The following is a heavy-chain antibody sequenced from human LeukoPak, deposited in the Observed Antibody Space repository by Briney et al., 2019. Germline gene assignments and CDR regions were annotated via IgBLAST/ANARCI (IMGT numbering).Heavy chain of an antibody. J-gene: IGHJ4*02. V-gene: IGHV3-43*01. CDR2: ISWDGGST. CDR1: GFTFDDYT. D-gene: IGHD6-13*01. CDR3: AKESYSSSWTWVDY. Sequence: PGGSLRLSCAASGFTFDDYTMHWARQAPGKGLEWVSLISWDGGSTYYADSVKGRFTISRDNSKNSLYLQMNSLRTEDTALYYCAKESYSSSWTWVDYWGQGTLVTVSS.